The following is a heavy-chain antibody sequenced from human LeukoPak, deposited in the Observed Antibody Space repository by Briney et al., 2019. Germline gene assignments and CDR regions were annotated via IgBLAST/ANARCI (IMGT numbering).Heavy chain of an antibody. CDR3: ARRVYRGRYCSGGSCYSEPGRPNWFDP. J-gene: IGHJ5*02. CDR2: IYYSGST. D-gene: IGHD2-15*01. V-gene: IGHV4-39*01. CDR1: GGSISSSSYY. Sequence: SETLSLTCTVSGGSISSSSYYWGWIRQPPGKGLERIGSIYYSGSTYYNPSLKSRVTISVDTSKNQFSLKLSSVTAADTAVYYCARRVYRGRYCSGGSCYSEPGRPNWFDPWGQGTLVTVSS.